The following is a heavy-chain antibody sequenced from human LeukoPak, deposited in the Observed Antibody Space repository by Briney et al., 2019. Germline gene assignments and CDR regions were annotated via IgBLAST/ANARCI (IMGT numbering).Heavy chain of an antibody. J-gene: IGHJ3*02. D-gene: IGHD5-24*01. V-gene: IGHV3-66*02. CDR1: GFTVSSNY. Sequence: PGGSLRLSCAASGFTVSSNYMSWVRQAPGKGLEWVSVIYSGGSTYYADSVKGRFTISRDNSKNTLYLQMNSLRAEDTAVYYCAKDLFGMATMASDAFDIWGQGTMVTVSS. CDR2: IYSGGST. CDR3: AKDLFGMATMASDAFDI.